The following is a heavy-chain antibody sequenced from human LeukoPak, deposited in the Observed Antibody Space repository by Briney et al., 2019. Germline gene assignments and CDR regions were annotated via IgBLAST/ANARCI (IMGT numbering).Heavy chain of an antibody. V-gene: IGHV4-61*02. CDR1: GGSISSGSYY. D-gene: IGHD3-22*01. CDR2: IYSSGST. Sequence: SETLSLTCSVSGGSISSGSYYWNWIRQPAGKGLEWIGRIYSSGSTNYNPSLKSRATISGDTSKNQFSLKLNSVTAADTAVYYCARSYYYDTSGSKDAFDIWGEGTMVTVSS. CDR3: ARSYYYDTSGSKDAFDI. J-gene: IGHJ3*02.